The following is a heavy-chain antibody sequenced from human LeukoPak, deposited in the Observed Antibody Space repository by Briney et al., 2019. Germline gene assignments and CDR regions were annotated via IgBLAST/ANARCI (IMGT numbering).Heavy chain of an antibody. D-gene: IGHD6-6*01. V-gene: IGHV1-18*01. Sequence: GASVKVSCEASGYTFTSYGISWVRQAPGQGLEWMGWISAYNGNTNYAQKLQGRVTMTTDTSTSTAYMELSRLRSDDTAVYYCARAPTEVVAARPVVPDYWGQGTLVTVSS. J-gene: IGHJ4*02. CDR2: ISAYNGNT. CDR1: GYTFTSYG. CDR3: ARAPTEVVAARPVVPDY.